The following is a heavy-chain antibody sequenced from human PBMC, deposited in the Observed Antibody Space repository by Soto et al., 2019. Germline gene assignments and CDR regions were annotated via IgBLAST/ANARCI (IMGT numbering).Heavy chain of an antibody. CDR1: GFTFSSYG. J-gene: IGHJ6*02. CDR3: ARDLLVGFGTYYYYYGMDV. D-gene: IGHD3-10*01. V-gene: IGHV3-33*01. Sequence: ESGGGVVQPGRSLRLSCAASGFTFSSYGMHWVRQAPGKGLEWVAVIWYDGSNKYYADSVKGRFTISRDNSKNTLYLQMNSLRAEDTAVYYCARDLLVGFGTYYYYYGMDVWGQGTTVTVSS. CDR2: IWYDGSNK.